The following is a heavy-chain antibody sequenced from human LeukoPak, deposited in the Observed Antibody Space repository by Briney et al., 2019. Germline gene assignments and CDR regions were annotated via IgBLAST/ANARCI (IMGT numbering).Heavy chain of an antibody. CDR3: AREDVVLVDAVRYYYYGMDV. CDR2: INPSGGST. CDR1: GYNFIGYY. Sequence: GASVKVSCKASGYNFIGYYMHWVRQASGQGLEWMGIINPSGGSTSYAQKFQDRVTMTRDTSTSTVYMELSSLKSEDTAVYYCAREDVVLVDAVRYYYYGMDVWGQGTTVTVSS. J-gene: IGHJ6*02. V-gene: IGHV1-46*01. D-gene: IGHD2-8*01.